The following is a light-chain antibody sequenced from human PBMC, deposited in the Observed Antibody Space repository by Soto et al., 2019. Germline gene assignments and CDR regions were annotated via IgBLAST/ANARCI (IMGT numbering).Light chain of an antibody. CDR1: SSNIGSNT. V-gene: IGLV1-44*01. CDR3: AAWDDSLNGVV. Sequence: QSVLTQPPSASGTPGQRVTISCSGSSSNIGSNTVNWYQQLTGTAPKLLIYSNNQRPSGVPDRFSGSKSGTSASRAISGLQSEDEADYDCAAWDDSLNGVVFGGGTKLTVL. CDR2: SNN. J-gene: IGLJ2*01.